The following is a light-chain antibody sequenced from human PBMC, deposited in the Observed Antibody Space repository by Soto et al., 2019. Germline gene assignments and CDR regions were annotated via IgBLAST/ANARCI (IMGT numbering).Light chain of an antibody. CDR3: QQANSFPIT. J-gene: IGKJ3*01. CDR1: QAILSW. V-gene: IGKV1-12*01. Sequence: DIQMTQSPSSVSASVGDRVTITCRARQAILSWLAWYQQKPGEATSLLIYASSNLQSGVTSRFRGSGSGTEFTLTFSSLQPEDCATYYCQQANSFPITFGPGTRLDIK. CDR2: ASS.